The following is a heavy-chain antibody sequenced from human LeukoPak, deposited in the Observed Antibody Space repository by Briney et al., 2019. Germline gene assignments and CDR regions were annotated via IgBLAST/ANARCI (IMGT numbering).Heavy chain of an antibody. J-gene: IGHJ4*02. CDR1: GFTFSSYA. CDR2: ISYDGSNK. CDR3: AREFEPTGFWALDY. V-gene: IGHV3-30-3*01. D-gene: IGHD3-16*01. Sequence: GRSLRLSCAASGFTFSSYAMHWVRQAPGKGLEWVAVISYDGSNKYYADSVKGRFTISRDNSKNTLYLQMNSLRAEDTAVYYCAREFEPTGFWALDYWGQGTLVTASS.